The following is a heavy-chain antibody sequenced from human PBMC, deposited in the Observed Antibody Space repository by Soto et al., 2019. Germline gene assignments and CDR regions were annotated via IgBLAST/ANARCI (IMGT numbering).Heavy chain of an antibody. V-gene: IGHV3-13*01. Sequence: EVQLVESGGGLIQPGGSLRLSCAASGFNFRSYDMHWVRQSTGKGLEWVSGIGISGDTFYLGSVKGRFTISRENAKNSLNLQMNDLRVGDTAVYYCVRFSGVTLPHYYGMDVRGQGTTVTVSS. D-gene: IGHD3-10*01. CDR1: GFNFRSYD. CDR2: IGISGDT. J-gene: IGHJ6*02. CDR3: VRFSGVTLPHYYGMDV.